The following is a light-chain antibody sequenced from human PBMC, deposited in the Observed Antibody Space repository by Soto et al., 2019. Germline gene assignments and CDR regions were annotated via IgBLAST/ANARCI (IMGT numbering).Light chain of an antibody. V-gene: IGKV3-20*01. CDR2: GAS. CDR1: QSVSSSY. CDR3: QQYGRSPPWT. Sequence: EIVLTQSPDTLSLSPGERATLSCRASQSVSSSYLAWYQQKPGQAPRLLIYGASNRAAGIPDRFSGSGSGTDFTLTISRLEPEDFAVYFCQQYGRSPPWTFGQGTKVDIK. J-gene: IGKJ1*01.